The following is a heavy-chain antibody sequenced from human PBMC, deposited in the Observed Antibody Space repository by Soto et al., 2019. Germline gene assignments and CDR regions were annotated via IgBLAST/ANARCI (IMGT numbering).Heavy chain of an antibody. CDR3: AKVLGDYNWIFDY. D-gene: IGHD1-20*01. CDR1: GFTFSSYG. CDR2: ISYDGSNK. Sequence: LSLTCAASGFTFSSYGMHWVRQAPGKGLEWVAVISYDGSNKYYADSVKGRFTISRDNSKNTLYLQMNSLRAEDTAVYYCAKVLGDYNWIFDYWGQGTLVTVSS. J-gene: IGHJ4*02. V-gene: IGHV3-30*18.